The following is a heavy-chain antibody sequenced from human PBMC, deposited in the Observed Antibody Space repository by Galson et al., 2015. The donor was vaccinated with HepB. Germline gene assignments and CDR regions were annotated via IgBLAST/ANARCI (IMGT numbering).Heavy chain of an antibody. Sequence: SVKVSCKASGYTFITYAMHWVRQAPGQGLEWMGWINTDNGNTKYSQKFQGRVTITRDTSTSTSYMELSSLRSEDTAVYYCARGWTTVSTGWFDPWGQGTLVTVSS. CDR1: GYTFITYA. D-gene: IGHD4-11*01. CDR3: ARGWTTVSTGWFDP. V-gene: IGHV1-3*04. J-gene: IGHJ5*02. CDR2: INTDNGNT.